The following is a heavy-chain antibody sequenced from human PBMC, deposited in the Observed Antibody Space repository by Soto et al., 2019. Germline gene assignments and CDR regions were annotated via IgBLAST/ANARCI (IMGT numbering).Heavy chain of an antibody. V-gene: IGHV1-2*02. J-gene: IGHJ4*02. D-gene: IGHD6-19*01. CDR1: GYTFTGYF. CDR3: VTSRVSIAVAGETEYYFDY. Sequence: ASVKVSCKASGYTFTGYFMHWVRQAPGQGLEWMGWINPNSGGTNYAQKFQGRVTMTRDTSISTAYMELSRLTSDDTAVYCCVTSRVSIAVAGETEYYFDYWGQGTLVTVSS. CDR2: INPNSGGT.